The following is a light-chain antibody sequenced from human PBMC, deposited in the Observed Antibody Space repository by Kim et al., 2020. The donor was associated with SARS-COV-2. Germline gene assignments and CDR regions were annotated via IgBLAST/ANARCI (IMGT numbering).Light chain of an antibody. J-gene: IGLJ1*01. V-gene: IGLV2-14*03. CDR1: SSDVGGYDY. CDR3: SSFRSSTTLYV. Sequence: QSITISCTGTSSDVGGYDYVSWYQQLPGEAPKLIIYDVINRPSGVSDRFSGSKSDNTASLTISGLQTEDEADYYCSSFRSSTTLYVFGSGTKVTVL. CDR2: DVI.